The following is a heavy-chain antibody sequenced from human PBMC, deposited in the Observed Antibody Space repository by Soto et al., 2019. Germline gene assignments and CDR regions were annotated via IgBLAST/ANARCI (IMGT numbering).Heavy chain of an antibody. J-gene: IGHJ6*02. Sequence: GTSVKVSCKASGGTFSSYTISWVRQAPGQGLEWMGRIIPILGIANYAQKFQGRVTITADKSTSTAYMELSSLRSEDTAAYYCARDGTQLGIRLYGMDVWGQGTTATVSS. V-gene: IGHV1-69*04. CDR2: IIPILGIA. D-gene: IGHD7-27*01. CDR1: GGTFSSYT. CDR3: ARDGTQLGIRLYGMDV.